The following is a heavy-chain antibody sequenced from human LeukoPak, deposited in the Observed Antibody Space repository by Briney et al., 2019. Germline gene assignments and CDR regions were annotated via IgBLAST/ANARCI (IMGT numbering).Heavy chain of an antibody. D-gene: IGHD6-13*01. V-gene: IGHV4-59*01. Sequence: PSETLSLTCTVSGGSISSYCWSWIRQPPGKGLEWIGYIHYNGSANYNPSFKSGVTISIDTSKNQFSLELSSVTAADTAVYYCASYTSSSYLFDPWGQGTLVTVSS. CDR3: ASYTSSSYLFDP. CDR2: IHYNGSA. J-gene: IGHJ5*02. CDR1: GGSISSYC.